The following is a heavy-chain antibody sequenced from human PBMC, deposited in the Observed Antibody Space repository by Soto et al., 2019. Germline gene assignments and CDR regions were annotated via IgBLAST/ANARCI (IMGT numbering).Heavy chain of an antibody. CDR2: ISYDGSNK. CDR1: GFTFSSYA. J-gene: IGHJ5*02. Sequence: GGSLRLSCAASGFTFSSYAMHWVRQAPCKGLEWVAVISYDGSNKYYADSVKGRFTISRDNSKNTLYLQMNSLRAEDTAVYYCAREQWGLLHGWFAPWGQGTLVTVSS. CDR3: AREQWGLLHGWFAP. V-gene: IGHV3-30-3*01. D-gene: IGHD1-26*01.